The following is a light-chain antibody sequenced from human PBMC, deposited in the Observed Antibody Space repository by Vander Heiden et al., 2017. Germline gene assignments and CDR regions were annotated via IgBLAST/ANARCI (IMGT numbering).Light chain of an antibody. Sequence: SALTQPASVSGSPGHPVTISCTGTSSNVGNYNFVSWYRQHPGKAPKFLIYEVSKRPSGVSDRFSGSKSGNTASLTVSGLQAEDEADYYCCSYAGDTTYVFGTGTRVTVL. J-gene: IGLJ1*01. CDR1: SSNVGNYNF. CDR3: CSYAGDTTYV. V-gene: IGLV2-23*02. CDR2: EVS.